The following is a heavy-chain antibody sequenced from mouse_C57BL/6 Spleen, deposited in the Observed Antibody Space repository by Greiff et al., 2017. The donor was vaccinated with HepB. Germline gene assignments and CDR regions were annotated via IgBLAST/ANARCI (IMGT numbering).Heavy chain of an antibody. CDR3: VRHDSSGPFAY. V-gene: IGHV10-1*01. CDR2: IRSKSNNYAT. D-gene: IGHD3-2*02. Sequence: EVKLVESGGGLVQPQGSLKLSCAASGFSFNTYAMNWVRQAPGKGLEWVARIRSKSNNYATYYADSVKDRFTISRDDSESMLYLQMNNLKTEDTAMYYCVRHDSSGPFAYWGQGTLVTVSA. J-gene: IGHJ3*01. CDR1: GFSFNTYA.